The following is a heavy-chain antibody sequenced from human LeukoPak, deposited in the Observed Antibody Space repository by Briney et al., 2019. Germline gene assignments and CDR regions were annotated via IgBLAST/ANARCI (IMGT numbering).Heavy chain of an antibody. Sequence: PSETLSLTCTVSGGSISSYYWSWIRQPPGKGLEWIGYIYYSGSTNHNPSLKSRVTISLDTSKNEFSLKLSSVTAADTAVYYCARRGIAAFFDYWGQGTLVTVSS. V-gene: IGHV4-59*01. CDR2: IYYSGST. D-gene: IGHD6-13*01. CDR1: GGSISSYY. CDR3: ARRGIAAFFDY. J-gene: IGHJ4*02.